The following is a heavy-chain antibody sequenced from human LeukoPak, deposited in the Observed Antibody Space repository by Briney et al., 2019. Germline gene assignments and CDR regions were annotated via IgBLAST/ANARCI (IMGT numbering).Heavy chain of an antibody. J-gene: IGHJ4*02. CDR2: IWYDGSNK. V-gene: IGHV3-33*01. CDR3: ARGPGAVDY. Sequence: PGRSLRLSCAASGFTFSSYGMHWVRQAPGNGLEWVAVIWYDGSNKYYADSVKGRFTISRDNSKNTLYLQMNSLRAEHTAVYYCARGPGAVDYWGQGTLVTVSS. D-gene: IGHD3-10*01. CDR1: GFTFSSYG.